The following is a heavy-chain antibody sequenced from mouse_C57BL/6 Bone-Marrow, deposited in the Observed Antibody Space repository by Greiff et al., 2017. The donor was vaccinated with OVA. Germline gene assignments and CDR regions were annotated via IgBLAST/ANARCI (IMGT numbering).Heavy chain of an antibody. V-gene: IGHV2-6*01. D-gene: IGHD2-1*01. J-gene: IGHJ4*01. CDR3: AIFYGNYRGYAMDD. CDR2: IWGVGST. Sequence: VQLQQSGPGLVAPSQSLSITCTVSGFSLTSYGVDWVRQSPGKGLEWLGVIWGVGSTNYNSALKSRLSISKENSKSQVFLKMNSLQTDDTAMYYCAIFYGNYRGYAMDDWGQGTSGTVSS. CDR1: GFSLTSYG.